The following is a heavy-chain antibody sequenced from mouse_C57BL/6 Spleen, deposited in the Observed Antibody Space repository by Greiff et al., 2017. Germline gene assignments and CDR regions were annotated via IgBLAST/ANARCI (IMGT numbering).Heavy chain of an antibody. CDR1: GFTFSDYG. V-gene: IGHV5-17*01. D-gene: IGHD5-1-1*01. J-gene: IGHJ4*01. CDR3: AGRYLDYYAMYY. CDR2: ISSGRSTI. Sequence: EVKLLESGGGLVKPGGSLKLSCAASGFTFSDYGMLWVRQAPEKGLEWVAYISSGRSTIYYADTVKGRFTNSRDNAKKALFLQMTILRSEDTAMYYCAGRYLDYYAMYYWGQGTSVTVSS.